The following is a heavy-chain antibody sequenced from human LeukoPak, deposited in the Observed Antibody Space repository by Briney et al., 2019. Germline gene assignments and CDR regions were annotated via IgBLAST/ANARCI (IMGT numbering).Heavy chain of an antibody. J-gene: IGHJ3*02. CDR3: ARSRWLVDAFDI. CDR2: ISYDGSNK. D-gene: IGHD6-19*01. Sequence: GGSLRLSCAASGFTFSSYAMHWVRQAPGKGLEWVAVISYDGSNKYYADSVKGRFTISRDNPKNTLYLQMNSLRAEDTAVYYCARSRWLVDAFDIWGQGTMVTVSS. CDR1: GFTFSSYA. V-gene: IGHV3-30-3*01.